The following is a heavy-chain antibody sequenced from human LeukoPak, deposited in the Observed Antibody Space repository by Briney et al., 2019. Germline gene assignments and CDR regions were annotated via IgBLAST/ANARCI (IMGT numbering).Heavy chain of an antibody. Sequence: ASVKVSCKASGYTFTSYYMHWVRQAPGQGLEWMGIINPSGGSTSYAPKLQGRVTMTTDTSTSTAYMELRSLRSDDTAVYYCARESMNYYDSSGGDYWGQGTLVTVSS. CDR1: GYTFTSYY. D-gene: IGHD3-22*01. CDR2: INPSGGST. CDR3: ARESMNYYDSSGGDY. V-gene: IGHV1-46*01. J-gene: IGHJ4*02.